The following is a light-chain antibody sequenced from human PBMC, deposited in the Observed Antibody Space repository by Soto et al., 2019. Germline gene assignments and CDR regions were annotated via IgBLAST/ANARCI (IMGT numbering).Light chain of an antibody. J-gene: IGKJ2*01. Sequence: DIQMTQSPSSLSVSEGDRVSITCRASQSITNYLNWYQQKPGKAPKLLVYAASSLQSGVPSRFSGNGSGTDFTLTISSLQPEDFASYYCQQSDSYPYTFGQGTKLEIK. CDR1: QSITNY. V-gene: IGKV1-39*01. CDR2: AAS. CDR3: QQSDSYPYT.